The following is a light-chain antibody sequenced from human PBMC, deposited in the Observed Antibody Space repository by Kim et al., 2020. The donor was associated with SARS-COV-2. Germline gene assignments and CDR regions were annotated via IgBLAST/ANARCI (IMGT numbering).Light chain of an antibody. J-gene: IGKJ4*01. CDR1: QSLLYISDSKNY. Sequence: RATISCKSSQSLLYISDSKNYLAWYQQKPGQPPKLLLYGASTRQFGVPDRFTGGGSGTDFTLTISSLQAEDVAVYYCQQYYSTVTFGGGTKVDIK. CDR3: QQYYSTVT. V-gene: IGKV4-1*01. CDR2: GAS.